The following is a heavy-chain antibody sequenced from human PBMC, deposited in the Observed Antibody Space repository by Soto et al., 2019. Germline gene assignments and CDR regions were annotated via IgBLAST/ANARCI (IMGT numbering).Heavy chain of an antibody. CDR1: GFTFSSYG. CDR2: IWYDGSNK. J-gene: IGHJ6*02. CDR3: ARDNTNGAYGGMDV. V-gene: IGHV3-33*01. D-gene: IGHD4-17*01. Sequence: PGGSLRLSCAASGFTFSSYGMHWVRQAPGKGLEWVAVIWYDGSNKYYADFVKGRFTISRDNSKNTLYLQMNSLRAEDTAVYYCARDNTNGAYGGMDVWGQGTTVTVSS.